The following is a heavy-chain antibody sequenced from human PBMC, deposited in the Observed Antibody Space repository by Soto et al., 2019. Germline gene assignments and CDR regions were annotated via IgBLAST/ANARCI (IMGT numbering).Heavy chain of an antibody. CDR2: IYYSGTT. J-gene: IGHJ4*02. Sequence: QVHLQESGPGLVKPSQTLALTCTVSGGSISSGGYYWYWVRQHPEKGLEWIGFIYYSGTTYYNPSLKSRVTMSVDTSKNQFSLKLRSVTAADTAVYYCASRDVDTTLVGNDYWGQG. CDR3: ASRDVDTTLVGNDY. D-gene: IGHD5-18*01. CDR1: GGSISSGGYY. V-gene: IGHV4-31*03.